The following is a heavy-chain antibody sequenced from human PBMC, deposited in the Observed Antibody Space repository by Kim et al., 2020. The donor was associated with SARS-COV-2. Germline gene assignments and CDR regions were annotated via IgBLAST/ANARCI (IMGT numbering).Heavy chain of an antibody. J-gene: IGHJ4*02. CDR3: ASRLYTGTYYYFDY. V-gene: IGHV3-74*01. Sequence: GGSLRLSCAASGFTFSSYWMHWVRQAPGKGLVWVSLIKSDGGTTSYADSVKGRFTISRDNAKSTLYLQMNSLRAEDTAVYYCASRLYTGTYYYFDYSGQG. CDR2: IKSDGGTT. D-gene: IGHD1-26*01. CDR1: GFTFSSYW.